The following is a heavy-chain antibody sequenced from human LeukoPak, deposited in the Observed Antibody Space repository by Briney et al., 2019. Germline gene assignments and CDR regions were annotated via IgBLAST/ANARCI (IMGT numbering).Heavy chain of an antibody. Sequence: ASVKVSCKASGGTFSSYAIIWVRQAPGQGLEWMGGIIPIFGTANYAQKFQGRVTITTDESTSSAYMELSSLRSEDTAVYYCARVNSSSDYYFDYWGQGTLVTVSS. CDR1: GGTFSSYA. CDR3: ARVNSSSDYYFDY. J-gene: IGHJ4*02. D-gene: IGHD6-6*01. CDR2: IIPIFGTA. V-gene: IGHV1-69*05.